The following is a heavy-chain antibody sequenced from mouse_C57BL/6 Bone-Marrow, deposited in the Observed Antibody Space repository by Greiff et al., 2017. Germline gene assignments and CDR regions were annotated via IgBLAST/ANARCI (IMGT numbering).Heavy chain of an antibody. CDR2: IDPSDSYT. V-gene: IGHV1-59*01. CDR1: GYTFTSYS. D-gene: IGHD1-1*01. CDR3: VYYDWCAY. J-gene: IGHJ3*01. Sequence: QVQLQQPGAELVRPGASVKLSCKASGYTFTSYSMHWVKQRPGQGLEWIGVIDPSDSYTNYNQKFKGKATLTVDTSSSTAYLHLSSLTSEASAVFYCVYYDWCAYWGQGTLVTVSA.